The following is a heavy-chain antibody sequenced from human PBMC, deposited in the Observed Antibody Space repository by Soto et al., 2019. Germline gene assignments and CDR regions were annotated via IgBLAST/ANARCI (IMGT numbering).Heavy chain of an antibody. CDR3: AKGMQLEPFYYYYALDV. Sequence: QVQLVQSGADVKKPGSSVKVSCKASGGTFDNCPITWVRQAPGQGLEWMGRIIPMLGVTNYAPKFQGRVTITADKFTTTASMELSGLRSEDTAVYYCAKGMQLEPFYYYYALDVWGQGTTVTVSS. CDR1: GGTFDNCP. V-gene: IGHV1-69*02. D-gene: IGHD6-13*01. J-gene: IGHJ6*02. CDR2: IIPMLGVT.